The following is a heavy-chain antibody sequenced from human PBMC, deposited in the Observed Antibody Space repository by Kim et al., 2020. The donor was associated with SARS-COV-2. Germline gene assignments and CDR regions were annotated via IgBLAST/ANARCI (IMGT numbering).Heavy chain of an antibody. D-gene: IGHD4-17*01. V-gene: IGHV3-30*18. CDR1: GFTFSSYG. J-gene: IGHJ4*01. CDR2: ISYDGSNK. CDR3: AKDHAPHDYDDYGDY. Sequence: GGSLRLSCAASGFTFSSYGMHWVRQAPGKGLEWVAVISYDGSNKYYADSVKGRFTISRDNSKNTLYLQMNSLRAEDTAVYYSAKDHAPHDYDDYGDYWG.